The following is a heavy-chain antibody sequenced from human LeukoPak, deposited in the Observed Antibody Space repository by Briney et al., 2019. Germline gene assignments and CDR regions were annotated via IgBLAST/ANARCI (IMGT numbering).Heavy chain of an antibody. CDR3: ARGYSSSWYGPYYYYGMDV. CDR2: INHSGST. Sequence: SETLSLTCAVYGGSFSGYYWSWIRQPPGKGLEWIGEINHSGSTNYNPSLKGRVTISVDTSKNQFSLKLSSVTAADTAVYYCARGYSSSWYGPYYYYGMDVWGQGTTVTVSS. D-gene: IGHD6-13*01. J-gene: IGHJ6*02. V-gene: IGHV4-34*01. CDR1: GGSFSGYY.